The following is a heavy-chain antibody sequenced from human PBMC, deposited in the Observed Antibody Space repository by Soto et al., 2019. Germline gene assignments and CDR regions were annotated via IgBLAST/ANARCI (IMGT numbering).Heavy chain of an antibody. D-gene: IGHD3-22*01. J-gene: IGHJ4*02. CDR3: AKGDTFYSGTSGYYY. V-gene: IGHV3-23*01. CDR2: ISGSDGDT. CDR1: GFTFSRYA. Sequence: PGGSLRLSCAASGFTFSRYAMTWVRQAPGKGLEWVSRISGSDGDTYYADSVKGRFTISRDNSKNTLYLQMNSLRAEDTAIYYCAKGDTFYSGTSGYYYWGQGT.